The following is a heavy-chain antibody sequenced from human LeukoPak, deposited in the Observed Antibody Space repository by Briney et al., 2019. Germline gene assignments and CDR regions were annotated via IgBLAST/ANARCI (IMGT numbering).Heavy chain of an antibody. D-gene: IGHD3-10*01. CDR1: GFTFSSYA. Sequence: PGGPLRLSCAASGFTFSSYAMSGAPQAPGRGVEWVSAISGSGTGTYYADSVKGRFTISRDNAKNTVYLQMNSLRAEDTAVYYCAKDRPASHGSGSFGDYWGQGPLVAVST. CDR2: ISGSGTGT. J-gene: IGHJ4*02. V-gene: IGHV3-23*01. CDR3: AKDRPASHGSGSFGDY.